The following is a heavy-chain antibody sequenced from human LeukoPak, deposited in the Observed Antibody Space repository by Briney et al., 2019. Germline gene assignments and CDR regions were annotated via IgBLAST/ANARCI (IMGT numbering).Heavy chain of an antibody. CDR3: ATMSVPSIGNWFDP. CDR2: IYYSAGT. CDR1: GASISSYY. J-gene: IGHJ5*02. Sequence: SETLSLTCTVSGASISSYYWSWIRQPPGKALEWIGYIYYSAGTNYNPSLKSRVTISVDTSKNQFSLKLNSVTAADTAVYYFATMSVPSIGNWFDPWGQGTLVTVSS. V-gene: IGHV4-59*01. D-gene: IGHD6-6*01.